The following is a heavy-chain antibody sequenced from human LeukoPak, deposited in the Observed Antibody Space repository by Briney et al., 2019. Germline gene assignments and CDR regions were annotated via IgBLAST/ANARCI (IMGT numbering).Heavy chain of an antibody. CDR2: IYTSGST. J-gene: IGHJ6*02. V-gene: IGHV4-61*02. CDR1: GGSISSGSYY. Sequence: SQTLSLTCTVSGGSISSGSYYWSWLRQPAGTGLEWFGRIYTSGSTNYNPSLKSRVTISVDTSKNQFSLKLSSVTAADTAVYYCARDTVIAVAGTKPHYYYGMDVWGQGTTVTVSS. D-gene: IGHD6-19*01. CDR3: ARDTVIAVAGTKPHYYYGMDV.